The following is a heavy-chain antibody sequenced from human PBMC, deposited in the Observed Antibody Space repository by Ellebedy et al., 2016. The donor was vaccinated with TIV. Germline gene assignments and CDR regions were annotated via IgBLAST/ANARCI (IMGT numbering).Heavy chain of an antibody. Sequence: ASVKVSXXASGYTFTGYYMHWVRQAPGQGLEWMGWINPNSGGTNYAQKFQGRVTMTRDTSNSTAYMELSRLRSDDTAVYYCSRDGGFLEWWGAAFDIWGQGTMVTVSS. V-gene: IGHV1-2*02. J-gene: IGHJ3*02. D-gene: IGHD3-3*01. CDR3: SRDGGFLEWWGAAFDI. CDR2: INPNSGGT. CDR1: GYTFTGYY.